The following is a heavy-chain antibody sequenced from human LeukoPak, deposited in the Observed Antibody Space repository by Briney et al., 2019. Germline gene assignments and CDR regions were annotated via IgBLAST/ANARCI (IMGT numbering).Heavy chain of an antibody. CDR2: IYYSGST. CDR3: ARGPDWFDP. CDR1: GGSISSYY. V-gene: IGHV4-59*01. J-gene: IGHJ5*02. Sequence: KPSETLSLTCTVSGGSISSYYWSWIRQPPGKGLEWIGYIYYSGSTNYNPSLKSRATISVDTSKNQFSLKLSSVTAADTAVYYCARGPDWFDPWGQGTLVTVSS.